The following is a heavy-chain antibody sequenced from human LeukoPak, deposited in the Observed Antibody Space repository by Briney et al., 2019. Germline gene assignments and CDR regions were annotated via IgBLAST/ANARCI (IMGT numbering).Heavy chain of an antibody. CDR3: ARPRLRVHAFDI. CDR2: IKQDGSEE. D-gene: IGHD4-17*01. J-gene: IGHJ3*02. V-gene: IGHV3-7*03. CDR1: GFTFSTYW. Sequence: GGSLRLSCAASGFTFSTYWMSWVRQAPGKGLEWVANIKQDGSEEYYVDSVKGRFTISRDNSKNTLYLQMNSLRAEDTAVYYCARPRLRVHAFDIWGQGTMVTVSS.